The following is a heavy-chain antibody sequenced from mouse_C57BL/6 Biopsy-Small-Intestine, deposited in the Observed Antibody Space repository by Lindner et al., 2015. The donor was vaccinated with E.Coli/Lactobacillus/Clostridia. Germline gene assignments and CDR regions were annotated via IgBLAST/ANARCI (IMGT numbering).Heavy chain of an antibody. CDR1: GYSFVSYG. J-gene: IGHJ4*01. D-gene: IGHD5-1-1*01. V-gene: IGHV1-7*01. CDR3: ARDTGGNTFDY. Sequence: SVKVSCKASGYSFVSYGFSWVRQAPGQGFEWMGWINPSNGNRRFAQNLQDRITLTTDTSTSTAYMELRSLMSDDTAIYYCARDTGGNTFDYWGQGTLVTVSS. CDR2: INPSNGNR.